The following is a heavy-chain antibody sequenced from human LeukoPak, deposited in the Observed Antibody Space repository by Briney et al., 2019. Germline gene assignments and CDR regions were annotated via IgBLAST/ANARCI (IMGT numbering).Heavy chain of an antibody. Sequence: ASVKVSCKASGYTFTGYYTHWVRQAPGQGLEWMGWISPNSGGTKYAQSFQGRVTMTRDTSTGTAHMELSRLRSDDTAVYYCARGDCSVNGCHGGNWFDPWGQGTLVTVSS. V-gene: IGHV1-2*02. D-gene: IGHD2-15*01. J-gene: IGHJ5*02. CDR1: GYTFTGYY. CDR2: ISPNSGGT. CDR3: ARGDCSVNGCHGGNWFDP.